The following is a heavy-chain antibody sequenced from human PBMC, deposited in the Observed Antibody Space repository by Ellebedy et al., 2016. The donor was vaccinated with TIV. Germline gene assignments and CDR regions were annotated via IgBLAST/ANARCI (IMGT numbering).Heavy chain of an antibody. CDR2: INHSGST. D-gene: IGHD2-2*01. CDR3: ARGRRGVVVPAATGYFDL. CDR1: GGSFSGYY. J-gene: IGHJ2*01. V-gene: IGHV4-34*01. Sequence: SQTLSLTCAVYGGSFSGYYWSWIRQPPGKGLEWIGEINHSGSTNYNPSLKSRVTISVDTSKNQFSLKLSSVTAADTAVYYCARGRRGVVVPAATGYFDLWGRGTLVTVSS.